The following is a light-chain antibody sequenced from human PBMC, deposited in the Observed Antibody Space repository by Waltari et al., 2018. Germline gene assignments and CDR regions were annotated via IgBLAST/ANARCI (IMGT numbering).Light chain of an antibody. J-gene: IGKJ1*01. Sequence: EIVMTQSPATLSVSPGERATLSCRASQSVRSNLAWYQQKPGQAPRLLIHDASSRATGCPARFSGSGSGTEFTLTISSLQSEDFAVYYCLQYNNWPQTFGQGTKVEIK. CDR3: LQYNNWPQT. CDR1: QSVRSN. CDR2: DAS. V-gene: IGKV3-15*01.